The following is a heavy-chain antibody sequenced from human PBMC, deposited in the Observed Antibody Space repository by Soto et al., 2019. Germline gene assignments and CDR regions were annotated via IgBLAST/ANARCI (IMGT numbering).Heavy chain of an antibody. CDR2: VYYTGGT. J-gene: IGHJ4*02. V-gene: IGHV4-61*01. CDR1: GGSINNGRYF. CDR3: ARDFAYFDS. Sequence: SETLSLTCTVSGGSINNGRYFWTWIRQHPGKGLEWIGYVYYTGGTSYNPSLKSRVSISMDTSKNQFSLNLDSVTAADTAVYFCARDFAYFDSWGQGTLVTVSS. D-gene: IGHD3-3*01.